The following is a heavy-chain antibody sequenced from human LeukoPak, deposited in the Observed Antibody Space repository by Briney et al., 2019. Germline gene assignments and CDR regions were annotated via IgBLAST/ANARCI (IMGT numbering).Heavy chain of an antibody. D-gene: IGHD4-23*01. Sequence: SETLSLTCTVSGGSISSYCWIWIRQPAGKGLEWIGRIYTSGSTNYNPSLKSRVTMSVDTSKNQFSLKLSSVTAADTAVYYCARDSTVESEFDPWGQGTLVTVSS. CDR1: GGSISSYC. CDR2: IYTSGST. CDR3: ARDSTVESEFDP. V-gene: IGHV4-4*07. J-gene: IGHJ5*02.